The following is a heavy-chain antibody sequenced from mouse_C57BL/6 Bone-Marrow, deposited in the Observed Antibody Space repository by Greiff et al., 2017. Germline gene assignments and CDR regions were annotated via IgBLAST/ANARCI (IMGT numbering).Heavy chain of an antibody. CDR2: IDPSDSET. CDR3: ARPHYYGSSPYAMDY. CDR1: GYTFTSYW. Sequence: QVQLQQPGAELVRPGSSVKLSCKASGYTFTSYWMHWVKQRPIQGLEWIGNIDPSDSETHYNQQFKDKAKLTVDKSSSTAYMQLSSLTSEDSAVYYCARPHYYGSSPYAMDYGGQGTSVTVSS. J-gene: IGHJ4*01. V-gene: IGHV1-52*01. D-gene: IGHD1-1*01.